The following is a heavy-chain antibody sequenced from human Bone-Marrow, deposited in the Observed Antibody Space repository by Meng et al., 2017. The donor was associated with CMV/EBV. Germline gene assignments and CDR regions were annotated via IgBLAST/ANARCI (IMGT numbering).Heavy chain of an antibody. CDR3: ARGSGYCSSTSFFLRSFDI. D-gene: IGHD2-2*01. CDR1: GFTFSSYA. Sequence: GESLKISCAASGFTFSSYAMHWVRQAPGKGLEWVAVISYDGSNKYYADSVKGRFTISRDNSKNTLYLQMNSLRAEDTAVYYCARGSGYCSSTSFFLRSFDIWGQGTMVTVSS. J-gene: IGHJ3*02. V-gene: IGHV3-30-3*01. CDR2: ISYDGSNK.